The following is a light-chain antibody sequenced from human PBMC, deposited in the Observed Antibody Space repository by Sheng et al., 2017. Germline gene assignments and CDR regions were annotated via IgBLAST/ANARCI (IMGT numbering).Light chain of an antibody. Sequence: QSALTQPRSVSGSPGQSVTISCTGTSSDVGGYNYVSWYQQHPGKAPQVIIYNVNKRPSGLPGRFSGSKSGDTASLTISGLQADDEADYYCCSYAGNYIWLFGGGTKLTVL. CDR2: NVN. CDR3: CSYAGNYIWL. J-gene: IGLJ3*02. CDR1: SSDVGGYNY. V-gene: IGLV2-11*01.